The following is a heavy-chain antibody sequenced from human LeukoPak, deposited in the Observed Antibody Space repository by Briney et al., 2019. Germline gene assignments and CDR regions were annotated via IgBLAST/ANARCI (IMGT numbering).Heavy chain of an antibody. CDR3: ALDVYYYDSSGYAGNWFDP. J-gene: IGHJ5*02. CDR2: IYHSGST. CDR1: GGSISSSSYY. D-gene: IGHD3-22*01. Sequence: SETLSLTCTVSGGSISSSSYYWGWIRQPPGKGLEWIGSIYHSGSTYYNPSLKSRVTISVDTSKNQFSLKLSSVTAADTAVYYCALDVYYYDSSGYAGNWFDPWGQGTLVTVSS. V-gene: IGHV4-39*07.